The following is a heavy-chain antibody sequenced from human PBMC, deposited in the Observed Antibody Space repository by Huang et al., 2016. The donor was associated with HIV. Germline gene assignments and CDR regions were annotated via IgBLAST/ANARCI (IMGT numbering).Heavy chain of an antibody. V-gene: IGHV4-34*01. CDR1: GGSVSGPY. D-gene: IGHD6-13*01. CDR3: ARASWYEPRSWYFGL. J-gene: IGHJ2*01. Sequence: QVQLQQWGAGLLKPSETLSLTCAVYGGSVSGPYWSWLRPPPGKGLEWIAEINDNGYTNYNPSLKSRVTISVHTSRNQFSLKLNSVTAADAAVYYCARASWYEPRSWYFGLWGRGTLVTVSS. CDR2: INDNGYT.